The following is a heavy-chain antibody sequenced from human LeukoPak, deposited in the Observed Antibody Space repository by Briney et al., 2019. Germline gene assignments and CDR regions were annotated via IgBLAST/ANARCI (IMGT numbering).Heavy chain of an antibody. J-gene: IGHJ4*02. CDR2: ISSLGSTI. V-gene: IGHV3-48*01. CDR1: GFTFSSYA. Sequence: PGGSLRLSCAASGFTFSSYAMNWVRQAPGKGLEWVSYISSLGSTIYYADSVKGRFTISRDNAKNSLYLQMNSLRAEDTAVYYCARGEQEMATMSIGYWGQGTLVTLSS. D-gene: IGHD5-24*01. CDR3: ARGEQEMATMSIGY.